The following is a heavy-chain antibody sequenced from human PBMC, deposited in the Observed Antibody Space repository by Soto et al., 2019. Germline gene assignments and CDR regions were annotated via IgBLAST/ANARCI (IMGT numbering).Heavy chain of an antibody. CDR1: GGSISSGDYY. CDR3: ASWLQRCYYYYGMDV. CDR2: IYYSGST. V-gene: IGHV4-30-4*01. J-gene: IGHJ6*02. Sequence: QVQLQESGPGLVKPSQTLSLTCTVSGGSISSGDYYWSWIRQPPGKGLEWIGYIYYSGSTYYNPSLKSRVTISVDTSKNQFSLKLSSVTAADTAVYYCASWLQRCYYYYGMDVWGQGTTVTVSS. D-gene: IGHD5-12*01.